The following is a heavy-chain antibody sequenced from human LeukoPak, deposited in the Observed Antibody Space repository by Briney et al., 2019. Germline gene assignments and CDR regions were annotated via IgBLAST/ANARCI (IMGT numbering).Heavy chain of an antibody. D-gene: IGHD3-22*01. V-gene: IGHV3-23*01. CDR2: ISSSGGST. CDR1: GFTFSSYA. CDR3: AKGSDSSGYSYATDY. Sequence: SGGSLRLSCAASGFTFSSYAMSWVRQAPGKGLEWVSSISSSGGSTYYADPVKGRFTISRDNSKNTLYLQMNSLRAEDTAIYYCAKGSDSSGYSYATDYWGQGTLVTVSS. J-gene: IGHJ4*02.